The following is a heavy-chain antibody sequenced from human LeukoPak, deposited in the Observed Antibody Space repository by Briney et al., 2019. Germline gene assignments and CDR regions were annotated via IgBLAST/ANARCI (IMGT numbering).Heavy chain of an antibody. CDR2: MYPGGST. D-gene: IGHD4-17*01. Sequence: PSQTLSLTCTVSGGSINSGNYYWSWIRQPAGKGLEWIGRMYPGGSTEYSPSLKSRVSISVDTSKNQVSLKLSSVTAADTAVYYCARDRYDYGDFRDFDYWGQGTLVTVSS. J-gene: IGHJ4*02. CDR1: GGSINSGNYY. V-gene: IGHV4-61*02. CDR3: ARDRYDYGDFRDFDY.